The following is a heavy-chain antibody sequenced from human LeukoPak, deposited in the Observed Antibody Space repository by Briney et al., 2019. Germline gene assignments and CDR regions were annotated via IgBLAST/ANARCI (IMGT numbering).Heavy chain of an antibody. Sequence: ASVKVSCKASGYTFTSYGISWVRQAPGQGLEWMGWISAYNGNTNYAQKLQGRVTITRNTSISTAYMELSSLRSEDTAVYYCARIGGSGSDYWGQGTLVTVSS. CDR2: ISAYNGNT. CDR3: ARIGGSGSDY. V-gene: IGHV1-18*01. J-gene: IGHJ4*02. D-gene: IGHD6-19*01. CDR1: GYTFTSYG.